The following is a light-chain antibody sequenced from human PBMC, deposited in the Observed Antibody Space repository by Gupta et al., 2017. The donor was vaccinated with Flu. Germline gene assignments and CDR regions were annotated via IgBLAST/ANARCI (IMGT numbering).Light chain of an antibody. CDR1: QSVNSDH. V-gene: IGKV3-20*01. CDR2: GAS. J-gene: IGKJ1*01. CDR3: QQYGNSPWT. Sequence: GTLSCRASQSVNSDHLAWYQQKVGQAPRLLIYGASRKAPGSPDRFSGSGSGTDFTLNISGVETEDFAVYFCQQYGNSPWTFGQGTKVDFK.